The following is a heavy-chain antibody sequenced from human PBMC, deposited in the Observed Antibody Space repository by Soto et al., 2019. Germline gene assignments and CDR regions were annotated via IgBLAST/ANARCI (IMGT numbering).Heavy chain of an antibody. CDR1: GDSVSSNSAA. CDR3: TKQKGDIRTYNGMDV. Sequence: PSQTLSLTCAISGDSVSSNSAAWNWIRQSPSRGLEWLGRAYYRSQWYYNSAVSVRSRITVIPDTSKNQFSLQLNSVTPEDTAVYYCTKQKGDIRTYNGMDVWGQGTTVTVSS. V-gene: IGHV6-1*01. D-gene: IGHD2-21*02. CDR2: AYYRSQWYY. J-gene: IGHJ6*02.